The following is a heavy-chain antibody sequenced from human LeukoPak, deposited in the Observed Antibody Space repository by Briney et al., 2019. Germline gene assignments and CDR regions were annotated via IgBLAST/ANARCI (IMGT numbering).Heavy chain of an antibody. CDR1: GFTVSDTY. CDR2: IYSGGPT. J-gene: IGHJ3*01. V-gene: IGHV3-53*01. CDR3: ARIEWDRLGRAFDV. D-gene: IGHD1-26*01. Sequence: GGSLRLSCAASGFTVSDTYMTWVRQAPGKGLEWVSSIYSGGPTHYTESVKGRFTISRDNSMNTLYLQMNSLRAEDTAVYFCARIEWDRLGRAFDVRGRGTMVTVSS.